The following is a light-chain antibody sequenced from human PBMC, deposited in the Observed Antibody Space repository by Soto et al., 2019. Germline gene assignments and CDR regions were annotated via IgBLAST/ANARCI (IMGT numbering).Light chain of an antibody. CDR2: GSY. Sequence: DILLTQSPATLPLSAGDRATLSCRASQSVGSNLAWFQQKPRQAPRLLIYGSYTRATGVPARFSGSGSGADFTPTISNLQSEDFAVYYCQQYTNWPPITCGQGTRLEIK. CDR1: QSVGSN. V-gene: IGKV3-15*01. J-gene: IGKJ5*01. CDR3: QQYTNWPPIT.